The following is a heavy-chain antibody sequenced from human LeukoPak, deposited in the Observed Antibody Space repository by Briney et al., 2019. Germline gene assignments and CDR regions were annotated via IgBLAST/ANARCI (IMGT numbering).Heavy chain of an antibody. V-gene: IGHV3-15*01. CDR1: GFTFSNAW. D-gene: IGHD5-18*01. CDR3: TTTMDTAMAPFDY. Sequence: GGSLRLSCAASGFTFSNAWMSWVRQAPGKGLEWVGRIKSKTDGGTTDYAAPVKGRFTISRDDSKNTLYLQMNSLKTEDIAVYYCTTTMDTAMAPFDYWGQGTLVTVSS. J-gene: IGHJ4*02. CDR2: IKSKTDGGTT.